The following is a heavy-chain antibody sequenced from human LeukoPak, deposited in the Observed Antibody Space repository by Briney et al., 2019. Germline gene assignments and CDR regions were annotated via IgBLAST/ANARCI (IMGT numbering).Heavy chain of an antibody. Sequence: SVKVSCKASGGTFSSYAISWVRQAPGQGLEWMGGIIPIFGTANYAQKFQGRVTITADKSASTAYMELSSLRSEDTAVYYCARNYGSGSYGDYWGQGTLVTVSS. CDR3: ARNYGSGSYGDY. CDR1: GGTFSSYA. D-gene: IGHD3-10*01. CDR2: IIPIFGTA. V-gene: IGHV1-69*06. J-gene: IGHJ4*02.